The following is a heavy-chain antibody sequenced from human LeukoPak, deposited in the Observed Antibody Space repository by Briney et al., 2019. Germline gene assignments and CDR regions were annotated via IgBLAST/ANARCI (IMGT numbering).Heavy chain of an antibody. Sequence: ASVKVSCKASGYTFANFGITWVRQAPGQGLEWMGWISVYNGNTNYAQNLQGRVTLTTDTSTSTAYMELRSLRSDDTTLYYCARTCSSSSCYMVHWGQGTLVTVSS. J-gene: IGHJ4*02. D-gene: IGHD2-2*02. V-gene: IGHV1-18*01. CDR2: ISVYNGNT. CDR1: GYTFANFG. CDR3: ARTCSSSSCYMVH.